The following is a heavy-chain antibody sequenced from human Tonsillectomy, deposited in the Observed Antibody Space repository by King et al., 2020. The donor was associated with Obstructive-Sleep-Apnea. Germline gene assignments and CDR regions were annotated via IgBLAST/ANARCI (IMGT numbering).Heavy chain of an antibody. D-gene: IGHD3-9*01. CDR3: AKDRLDFDWLKGGQNWFDP. CDR1: GFTFSSFA. V-gene: IGHV3-23*04. CDR2: ISGGGGST. Sequence: VQLVESGGGLVQPGGSLRLSCAASGFTFSSFAMGWVRQTPGKGLEWVSAISGGGGSTYYADSVKGRFTISRDNSKNTLYLQINSLRAEDTAVYYCAKDRLDFDWLKGGQNWFDPWGQGTLVTVSS. J-gene: IGHJ5*02.